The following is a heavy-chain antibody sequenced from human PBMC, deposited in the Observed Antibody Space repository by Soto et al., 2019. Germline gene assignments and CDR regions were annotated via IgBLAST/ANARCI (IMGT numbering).Heavy chain of an antibody. D-gene: IGHD1-1*01. V-gene: IGHV3-23*01. Sequence: EVQLLESGGGLVQPGGSLRLSCAASGFTFSSYDVTWVRQAPGKGLEWVSGISGGGSTIHYADSVKGRFTISRDNSKNRLYLQLNSRRAEDTAVYYCARDRNWKTFSYQYYFDFWGQGTLVTVSS. CDR3: ARDRNWKTFSYQYYFDF. CDR2: ISGGGSTI. CDR1: GFTFSSYD. J-gene: IGHJ4*02.